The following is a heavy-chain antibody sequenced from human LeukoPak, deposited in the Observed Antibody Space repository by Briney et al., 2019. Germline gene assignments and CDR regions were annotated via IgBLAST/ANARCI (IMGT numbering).Heavy chain of an antibody. D-gene: IGHD7-27*01. CDR2: IRYDGSNK. CDR3: AKDPQANWVSLMDV. V-gene: IGHV3-30*02. Sequence: PGGSLRLSCAASGFTFSSYGMHWVRQAPGKGLEWEAFIRYDGSNKYYADSVKGRFTISRDNSKNTLYLQMNSLRAEDTAVYYCAKDPQANWVSLMDVWGKGTTVTVSS. J-gene: IGHJ6*03. CDR1: GFTFSSYG.